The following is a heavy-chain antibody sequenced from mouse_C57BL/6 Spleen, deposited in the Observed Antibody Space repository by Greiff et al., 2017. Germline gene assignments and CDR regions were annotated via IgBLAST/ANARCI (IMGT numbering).Heavy chain of an antibody. J-gene: IGHJ1*03. CDR2: IDPEDGDT. D-gene: IGHD2-4*01. CDR1: GFNIKDYY. CDR3: ARYDYDENWYFDV. Sequence: VQLQQSGAELVKPGASVKLSCTASGFNIKDYYMHWVKQRTEQGLEWIGRIDPEDGDTKYAPKFQGKATITADTSSNTAYLQLSSLTSEDTAVXYCARYDYDENWYFDVWGTGTTVTVSS. V-gene: IGHV14-2*01.